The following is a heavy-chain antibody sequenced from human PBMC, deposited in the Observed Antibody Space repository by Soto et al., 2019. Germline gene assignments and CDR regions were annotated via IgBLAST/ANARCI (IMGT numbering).Heavy chain of an antibody. Sequence: QVQLHESGPGLVKPSETLSLTCTVSGASIRSYHWSWIRRPPGKGLEWIGYVYYSGNPKYNPSLKSRVSISLDTSKNQFSLKLSSVTPADTAIYYCARDRVRYGDDKIYYFYGMDVWGQGTTVTVSS. CDR2: VYYSGNP. V-gene: IGHV4-59*01. CDR3: ARDRVRYGDDKIYYFYGMDV. D-gene: IGHD4-17*01. J-gene: IGHJ6*02. CDR1: GASIRSYH.